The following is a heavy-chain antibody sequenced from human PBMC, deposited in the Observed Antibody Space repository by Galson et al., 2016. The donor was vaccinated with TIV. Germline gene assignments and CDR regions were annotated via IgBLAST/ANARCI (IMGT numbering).Heavy chain of an antibody. J-gene: IGHJ4*02. CDR3: ARSPHSAYGTFSDY. D-gene: IGHD5-12*01. CDR2: IIPILGMM. Sequence: SVKVSCKASGGTFSSYALSWVRQAPGQGLEWMGRIIPILGMMNYAQRFQGRVTITADRSATTAYMELNSLRSEDTAVYYCARSPHSAYGTFSDYWGQGTLVTVSS. CDR1: GGTFSSYA. V-gene: IGHV1-69*04.